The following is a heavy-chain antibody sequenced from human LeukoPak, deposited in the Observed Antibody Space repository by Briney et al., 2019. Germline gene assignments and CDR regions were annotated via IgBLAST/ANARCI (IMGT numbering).Heavy chain of an antibody. Sequence: GGSLRLSCAAPGFTFSGYYMTWIRQAPGKGLEWLSSISSSGSTIYYADSAKGQFTISRDNAQNSLYLQMNSLRAEDTAVYYCARFYYDSTGYYYAFDFWGQGTLVTVSS. D-gene: IGHD3-22*01. V-gene: IGHV3-11*01. CDR3: ARFYYDSTGYYYAFDF. CDR2: ISSSGSTI. CDR1: GFTFSGYY. J-gene: IGHJ4*02.